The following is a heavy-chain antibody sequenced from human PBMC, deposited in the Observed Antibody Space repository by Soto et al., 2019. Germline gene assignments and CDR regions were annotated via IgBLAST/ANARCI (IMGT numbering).Heavy chain of an antibody. CDR2: MNPNSGNT. V-gene: IGHV1-8*01. J-gene: IGHJ4*02. CDR1: GYTFTSYD. D-gene: IGHD6-13*01. Sequence: QVQLVQSGAEVKKPGASVKVSCKASGYTFTSYDINWVRQATGQGLEWMGWMNPNSGNTGYAQKFQGRVTMTRDTSFSTAYLELSRRRSEDTAVYYCARGGRRPERRCSWPYYCDYWGQGIMVAFSS. CDR3: ARGGRRPERRCSWPYYCDY.